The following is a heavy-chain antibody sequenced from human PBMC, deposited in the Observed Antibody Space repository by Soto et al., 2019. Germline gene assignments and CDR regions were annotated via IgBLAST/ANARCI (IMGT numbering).Heavy chain of an antibody. D-gene: IGHD3-9*01. Sequence: PSETLSLTCAVSGYSISSGYYWGWIRQPPGKGLEWIGSIYHSGSTYYNPSLKSRVTISVDTSKNQFTLKLSSVTAADTAVYYCARDLYYDILTGLKWFDPWGRGTLVTVSS. CDR2: IYHSGST. CDR3: ARDLYYDILTGLKWFDP. J-gene: IGHJ5*02. CDR1: GYSISSGYY. V-gene: IGHV4-38-2*02.